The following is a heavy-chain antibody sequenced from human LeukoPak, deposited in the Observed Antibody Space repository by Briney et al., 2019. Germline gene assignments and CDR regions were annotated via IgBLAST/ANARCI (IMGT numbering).Heavy chain of an antibody. Sequence: GRSLRPSCAASGFIFSNYAIHWVRQAPGKGLEWVAIISHDGNNKYYADSVKGRFTISRDNSKSTLYLQMNSLRAEDTAVYYCATDNHGFTSFGGYLEFWGRGTLVTVSS. CDR3: ATDNHGFTSFGGYLEF. D-gene: IGHD3-10*02. V-gene: IGHV3-30-3*01. CDR2: ISHDGNNK. CDR1: GFIFSNYA. J-gene: IGHJ4*02.